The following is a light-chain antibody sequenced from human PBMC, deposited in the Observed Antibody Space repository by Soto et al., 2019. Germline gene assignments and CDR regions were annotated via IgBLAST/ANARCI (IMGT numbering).Light chain of an antibody. CDR2: DTS. V-gene: IGKV3-11*01. Sequence: EIVLTQSPGTLSLSPGERASLSCRASQSVGNFLVWYQQKPGQAPSLLIYDTSNRATGIPARFRGSGSGTDFTFTFGSLGPEDFAIYYCQQYGNWPLTFGGGTKVDIK. CDR3: QQYGNWPLT. J-gene: IGKJ4*01. CDR1: QSVGNF.